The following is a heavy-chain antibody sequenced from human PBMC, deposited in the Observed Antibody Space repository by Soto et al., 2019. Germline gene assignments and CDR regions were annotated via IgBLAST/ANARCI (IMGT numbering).Heavy chain of an antibody. CDR2: IIPIFGTA. D-gene: IGHD3-10*01. CDR3: ARVKGPQEWLSGGFDY. Sequence: SVKVSCKASGVTFSSYAISWVRQAPGQGLEWMGGIIPIFGTANYAQKFQGRVTITADESTSTAYMELSSLRSEDTAVYYCARVKGPQEWLSGGFDYWGQGTLVTVS. J-gene: IGHJ4*02. V-gene: IGHV1-69*13. CDR1: GVTFSSYA.